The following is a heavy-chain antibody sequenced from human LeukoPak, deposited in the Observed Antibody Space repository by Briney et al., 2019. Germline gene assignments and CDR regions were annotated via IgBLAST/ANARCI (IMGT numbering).Heavy chain of an antibody. CDR3: ARVVTTSGFHFDY. CDR1: GGSISSYY. V-gene: IGHV4-59*01. Sequence: SETLSLTCTVSGGSISSYYWSWIRQPPGKGLEWIGYIYYSGSTSYNPSLKSRVTISVDTSKNQFSLKLSSVTAADTAVYYCARVVTTSGFHFDYWGQGTLVTVSS. CDR2: IYYSGST. J-gene: IGHJ4*02. D-gene: IGHD5-12*01.